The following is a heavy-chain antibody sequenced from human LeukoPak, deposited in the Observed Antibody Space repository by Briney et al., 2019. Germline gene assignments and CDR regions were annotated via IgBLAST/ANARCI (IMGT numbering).Heavy chain of an antibody. V-gene: IGHV4-39*01. D-gene: IGHD2-21*01. CDR1: GGSISSTGYY. J-gene: IGHJ4*02. CDR2: IYYSGSP. Sequence: SETLSLTCTVSGGSISSTGYYWGWIRQPPGKGLEWIGNIYYSGSPYYNPSLKSRVTISVDTSKNQFSLKLSSVTAADTAVYYCARHSFLVNGCGTHYWGQGTLVTVSS. CDR3: ARHSFLVNGCGTHY.